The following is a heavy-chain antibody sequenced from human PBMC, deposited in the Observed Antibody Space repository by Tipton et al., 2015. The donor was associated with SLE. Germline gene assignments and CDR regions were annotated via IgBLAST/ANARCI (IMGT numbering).Heavy chain of an antibody. CDR1: GGSISGSY. CDR3: ARCGGGYGMDV. V-gene: IGHV4-59*01. J-gene: IGHJ6*02. CDR2: IYYSGST. D-gene: IGHD2-21*01. Sequence: TLSLTCCVSGGSISGSYWSWIRQPPRKGLEWIGYIYYSGSTNYNPSLMSRVTISVDTSKNQFTLKLNSVTTADTAVYYCARCGGGYGMDVWGQGTTVTVSS.